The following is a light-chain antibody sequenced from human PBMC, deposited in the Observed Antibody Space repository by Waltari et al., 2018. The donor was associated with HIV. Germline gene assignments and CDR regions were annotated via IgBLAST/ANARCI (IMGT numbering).Light chain of an antibody. CDR2: EVN. V-gene: IGLV2-8*01. CDR1: NSDLGNSDY. CDR3: SSYAGTNDFYVI. Sequence: QSALTQPPSASGSPGQSVTISCTGTNSDLGNSDYVAWQQQHPGKPPKLIISEVNKRPSGVPNRFSGSKSGNTASLTVSGLQAEDEAAYYCSSYAGTNDFYVIFGGGTKLTVL. J-gene: IGLJ2*01.